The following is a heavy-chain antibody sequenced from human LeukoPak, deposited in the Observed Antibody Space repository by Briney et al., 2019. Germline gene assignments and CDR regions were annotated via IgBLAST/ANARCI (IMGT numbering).Heavy chain of an antibody. D-gene: IGHD4-11*01. Sequence: ASVKVSCKASGYTFTGYYMHWVRQAPGQGLEWMGWINPNSGGTNYAQKFQGRVTMTRDTSISTAYMELSRLRSDDTAVYYCARVLKAYSNYHSTFDYWGQGTLVTVSS. V-gene: IGHV1-2*02. J-gene: IGHJ4*02. CDR2: INPNSGGT. CDR1: GYTFTGYY. CDR3: ARVLKAYSNYHSTFDY.